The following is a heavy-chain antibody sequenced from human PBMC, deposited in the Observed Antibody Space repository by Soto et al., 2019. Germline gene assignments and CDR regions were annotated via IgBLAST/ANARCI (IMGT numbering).Heavy chain of an antibody. CDR2: ISYDGSNK. CDR3: AKETNQWLASDAFDI. Sequence: GGSLRLSCAASGFTFSSYGMHWVRQAPGKGLEWVAVISYDGSNKYYADSVKGRFTISRDNSKNTLYLQMNSLRAEDTAVYYCAKETNQWLASDAFDIWGQGTMVTVSS. V-gene: IGHV3-30*18. CDR1: GFTFSSYG. D-gene: IGHD6-19*01. J-gene: IGHJ3*02.